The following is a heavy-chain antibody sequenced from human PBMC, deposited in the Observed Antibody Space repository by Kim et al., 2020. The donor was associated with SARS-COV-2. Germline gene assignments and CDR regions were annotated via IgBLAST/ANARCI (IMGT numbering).Heavy chain of an antibody. Sequence: GGSLRLSCAASGFTFSSYALHWVRQAPGKGLEWVSVINSSGCNTYYADSVQGRFTISRDNSKNTLNLKMNSLRAEDTALYYCAKVTTVTAPLDY. CDR2: INSSGCNT. CDR3: AKVTTVTAPLDY. D-gene: IGHD4-4*01. J-gene: IGHJ6*01. CDR1: GFTFSSYA. V-gene: IGHV3-23*01.